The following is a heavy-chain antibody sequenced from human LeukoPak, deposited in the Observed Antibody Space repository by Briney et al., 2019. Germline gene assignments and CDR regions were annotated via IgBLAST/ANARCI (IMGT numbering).Heavy chain of an antibody. Sequence: PGRSLRLSCAASGFTFSSYGMHWVRQAPGKGLEWVAVISYDGSNKYYADSVKGRFTISRDNSKNTLYLQMNSLRAEDTAVYYCARSMYSGSYYVEFYFDYWGQGTLVTVSS. D-gene: IGHD1-26*01. CDR2: ISYDGSNK. CDR1: GFTFSSYG. CDR3: ARSMYSGSYYVEFYFDY. V-gene: IGHV3-30*03. J-gene: IGHJ4*02.